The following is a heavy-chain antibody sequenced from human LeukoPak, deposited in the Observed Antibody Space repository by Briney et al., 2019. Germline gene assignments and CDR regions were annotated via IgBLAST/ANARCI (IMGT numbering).Heavy chain of an antibody. CDR1: GFTFSNYW. J-gene: IGHJ4*02. Sequence: PGGSLRLSCAASGFTFSNYWMQWVRQAPGKGPEWVANINQAGSAKYYVDSVKGRFTISKDSAKNSLYLQMNSLRVDDTAVYYCTRGDPDFWGQGTLVTVSS. CDR3: TRGDPDF. CDR2: INQAGSAK. V-gene: IGHV3-7*01. D-gene: IGHD3-3*01.